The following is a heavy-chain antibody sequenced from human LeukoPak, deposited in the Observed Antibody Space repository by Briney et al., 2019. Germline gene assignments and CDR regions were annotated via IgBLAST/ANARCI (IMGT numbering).Heavy chain of an antibody. J-gene: IGHJ5*02. Sequence: SGTLSLTRAVSGGSISSSNWWGWVRQPPGKGLEWIGEIYHSGSTNYNPSLKSRVTISVDKSKNQFSLKLSSVTAADTAVYYCARDRDSSHWFDPWGQGTLVTVSS. CDR1: GGSISSSNW. D-gene: IGHD6-13*01. CDR2: IYHSGST. CDR3: ARDRDSSHWFDP. V-gene: IGHV4-4*02.